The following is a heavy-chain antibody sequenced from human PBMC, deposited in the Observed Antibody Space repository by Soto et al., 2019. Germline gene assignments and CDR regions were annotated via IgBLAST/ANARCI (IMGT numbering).Heavy chain of an antibody. D-gene: IGHD3-16*01. V-gene: IGHV4-59*11. CDR3: ARADPDASVGY. CDR1: GGSMSSHY. CDR2: ISYSGST. Sequence: SETLSLTCTVSGGSMSSHYWTWLRQPPGKGLEWIGYISYSGSTYYNPSLKSRVTISADTSRNQFSLKLSSVIAADTAVYYCARADPDASVGYWGQGTLVTSPQ. J-gene: IGHJ4*02.